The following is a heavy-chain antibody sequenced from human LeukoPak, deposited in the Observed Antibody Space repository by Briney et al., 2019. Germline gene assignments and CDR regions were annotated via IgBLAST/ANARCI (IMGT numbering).Heavy chain of an antibody. J-gene: IGHJ4*02. Sequence: PSETLSLTCTVSGGSISTYFWGWIRQPPGKGLEWIGYIYYTGSTYYSSSLKSRVTISMDTSKNQFSLKLISVTAADAAVCYCARVRSYCSGGSCYPYYFDYWGQGTLVTVSS. D-gene: IGHD2-15*01. CDR2: IYYTGST. CDR3: ARVRSYCSGGSCYPYYFDY. CDR1: GGSISTYF. V-gene: IGHV4-59*01.